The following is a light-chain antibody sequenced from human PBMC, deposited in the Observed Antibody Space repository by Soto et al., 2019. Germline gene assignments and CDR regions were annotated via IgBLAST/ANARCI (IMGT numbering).Light chain of an antibody. V-gene: IGLV1-44*01. Sequence: QSVLTKTPSASATPGQTVTISCSGNSFNIGTYSVNWYQQLPGTAPKLLIYGDDNRPAGVPDRFSGSKSGTSASLAVSGLQSEDEATYYCAVWDDSWNAVVFGAGSKLTVL. J-gene: IGLJ2*01. CDR1: SFNIGTYS. CDR2: GDD. CDR3: AVWDDSWNAVV.